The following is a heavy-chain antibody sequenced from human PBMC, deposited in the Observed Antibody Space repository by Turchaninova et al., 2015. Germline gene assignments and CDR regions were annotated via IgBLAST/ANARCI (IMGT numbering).Heavy chain of an antibody. V-gene: IGHV4-31*02. CDR2: IYYSGST. D-gene: IGHD4-17*01. CDR3: ARTSSGDYSRYYSYMDV. Sequence: RWILQHPGKGLEWIGYIYYSGSTYYNPSLKSRVTMSVEPSKNQFSLRLSSGTAADTAVYYCARTSSGDYSRYYSYMDVWGKGTTVTVSS. J-gene: IGHJ6*03.